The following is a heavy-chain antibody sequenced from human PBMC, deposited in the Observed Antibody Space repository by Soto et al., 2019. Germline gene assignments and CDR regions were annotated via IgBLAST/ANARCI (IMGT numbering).Heavy chain of an antibody. J-gene: IGHJ4*02. CDR1: GFTFSNYS. CDR3: AKVPPPDSGHWDY. CDR2: ISGSGGST. D-gene: IGHD5-12*01. Sequence: PGGSLRLSCGASGFTFSNYSMNWVRQAPGKGLEWVSAISGSGGSTYYADSVKGRFTISRDNSKNTLYLQMNSLRAEDTAVYYCAKVPPPDSGHWDYWGQGTLVTVSS. V-gene: IGHV3-23*01.